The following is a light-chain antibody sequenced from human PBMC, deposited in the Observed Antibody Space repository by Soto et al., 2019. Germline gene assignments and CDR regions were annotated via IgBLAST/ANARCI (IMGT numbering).Light chain of an antibody. CDR2: DAS. J-gene: IGKJ1*01. CDR1: QDINNW. Sequence: DIQMTQSPSTLSASVGDRVTITCRASQDINNWLAWYQQKPGEAPNLLIYDASNLETGVPSRFSGSGSGTEFTLTISSLRPDDFATYYCQQYDSFWTFGQGTKVDIK. V-gene: IGKV1-5*01. CDR3: QQYDSFWT.